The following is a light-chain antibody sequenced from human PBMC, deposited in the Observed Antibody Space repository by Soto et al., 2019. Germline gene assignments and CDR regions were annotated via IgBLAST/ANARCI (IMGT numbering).Light chain of an antibody. Sequence: QSALTQPASVSGSPGQSITISCTGTSSDVGGYNYVSWYQQHPGKAPKLMIYEVSNRPSGVSNRFSGSKSGNTASLTISGLQAEDEADCYCSSYTSGSTVFGGGTKLTVL. V-gene: IGLV2-14*01. CDR3: SSYTSGSTV. CDR2: EVS. CDR1: SSDVGGYNY. J-gene: IGLJ3*02.